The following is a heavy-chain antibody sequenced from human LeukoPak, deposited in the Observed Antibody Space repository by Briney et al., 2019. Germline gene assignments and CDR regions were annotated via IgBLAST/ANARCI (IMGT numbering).Heavy chain of an antibody. D-gene: IGHD2-2*03. CDR3: AQGGYFAFDM. CDR2: INRGGRT. Sequence: GGSLRLSCAASGLTFSTYDMQWVRQAPGKGLDWVSGINRGGRTYYTDSVKGRFSISRDNSKDTLYLQMNSLRADDTAVYYCAQGGYFAFDMWGQGTMVAVSS. J-gene: IGHJ3*02. CDR1: GLTFSTYD. V-gene: IGHV3-23*01.